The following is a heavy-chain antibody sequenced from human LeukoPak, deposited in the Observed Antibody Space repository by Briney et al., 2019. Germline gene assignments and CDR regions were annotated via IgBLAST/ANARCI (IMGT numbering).Heavy chain of an antibody. CDR1: GGSISGYY. Sequence: ETLSLTCTVSGGSISGYYWSWVRQAPGKGLEWVSAISGSGGSTYYADSVKGRFTISRDNSKNTLYLQMNSLRAEDTAVYYCAKELRGYSGYDFDYWGQGTLVTVSS. J-gene: IGHJ4*02. CDR2: ISGSGGST. CDR3: AKELRGYSGYDFDY. V-gene: IGHV3-23*01. D-gene: IGHD5-12*01.